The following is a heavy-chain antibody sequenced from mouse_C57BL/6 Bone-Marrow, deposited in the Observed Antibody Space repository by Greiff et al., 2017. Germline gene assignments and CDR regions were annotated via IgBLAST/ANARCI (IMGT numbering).Heavy chain of an antibody. J-gene: IGHJ3*01. CDR3: ARAPYYSNYEFAY. D-gene: IGHD2-5*01. V-gene: IGHV1-81*01. CDR2: IYPRSGNT. CDR1: GYTFTSYG. Sequence: VKLKQSGAELARPGASVKLSCKASGYTFTSYGISWVKQRTGQGLEWIGEIYPRSGNTYYNEKFKGKATLTVDKPSSTAYMQLSSLTSEDSAVYYCARAPYYSNYEFAYWGQGTLVTVSA.